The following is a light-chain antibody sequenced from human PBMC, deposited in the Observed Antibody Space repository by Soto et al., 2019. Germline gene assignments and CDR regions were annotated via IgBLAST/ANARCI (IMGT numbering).Light chain of an antibody. CDR2: GAS. V-gene: IGKV3-15*01. Sequence: EIVMTQSPATLSVSPGERATLSCRASQSVSSNLAWYQQKPGQAPRLLIYGASTRATGIPARFGGSGSGTEFTLTISSLQSEDFAVYYCPQYNNWPYTFGQGTKLEIK. J-gene: IGKJ2*01. CDR1: QSVSSN. CDR3: PQYNNWPYT.